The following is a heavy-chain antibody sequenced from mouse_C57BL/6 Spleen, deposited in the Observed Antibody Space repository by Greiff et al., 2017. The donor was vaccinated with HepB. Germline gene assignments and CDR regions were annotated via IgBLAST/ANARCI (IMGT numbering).Heavy chain of an antibody. Sequence: QVQLKQPGAELVMPGASVKLSCKASGYTFTSYWMHWVKQRPGQGLEWIGEIDPSDSYTNYNQKFKGKSTLTVDKSSSTAYMQLSSLTSEDSAVYYCARRRGQDYFDYWGQGTTLTVSP. V-gene: IGHV1-69*01. CDR3: ARRRGQDYFDY. CDR2: IDPSDSYT. J-gene: IGHJ2*01. CDR1: GYTFTSYW. D-gene: IGHD3-3*01.